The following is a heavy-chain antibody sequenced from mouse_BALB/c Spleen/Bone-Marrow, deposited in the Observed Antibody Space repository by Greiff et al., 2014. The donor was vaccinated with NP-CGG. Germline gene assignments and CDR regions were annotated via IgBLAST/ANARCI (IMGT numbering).Heavy chain of an antibody. J-gene: IGHJ2*01. CDR2: IYPGNSDT. CDR3: TRKVYYGNPLDY. Sequence: VQLPQSGTVLARPGASVKMSCKAFGYSFSSYWVHWGKKRPGQGLEWIGAIYPGNSDTSYNQKFKGKAKLTAVTSATTAYMELSSLTNEDSAVYFCTRKVYYGNPLDYWGQGTTLTVSS. CDR1: GYSFSSYW. V-gene: IGHV1-5*01. D-gene: IGHD2-1*01.